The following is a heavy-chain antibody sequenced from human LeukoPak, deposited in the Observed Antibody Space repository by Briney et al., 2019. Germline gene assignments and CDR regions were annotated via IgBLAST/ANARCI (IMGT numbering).Heavy chain of an antibody. CDR2: INSDGSSS. CDR3: ARGQMIDY. D-gene: IGHD5-24*01. CDR1: GFTFSIYW. V-gene: IGHV3-74*01. Sequence: GGSLRLPCAASGFTFSIYWMNWVRQAPGKGLVWVSHINSDGSSSNYADSVKGRFTISRDNAKNTLYLQMNSLRAEDTAVYFCARGQMIDYWGQGTLVTVSS. J-gene: IGHJ4*02.